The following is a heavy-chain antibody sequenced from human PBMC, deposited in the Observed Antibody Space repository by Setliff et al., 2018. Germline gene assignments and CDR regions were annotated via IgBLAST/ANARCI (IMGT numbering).Heavy chain of an antibody. CDR2: IDRTGNR. Sequence: PSETLSLTCAVSGVSISDGHFWGWIRQPPGEGLEWIGSIDRTGNRYYNSPLRSRVTLAIDMSRNEFSLELRSMTAAGTAMYYCARRDEYLQFREFFDFWGQGSLVTVSS. CDR3: ARRDEYLQFREFFDF. D-gene: IGHD3-10*01. V-gene: IGHV4-38-2*01. J-gene: IGHJ4*02. CDR1: GVSISDGHF.